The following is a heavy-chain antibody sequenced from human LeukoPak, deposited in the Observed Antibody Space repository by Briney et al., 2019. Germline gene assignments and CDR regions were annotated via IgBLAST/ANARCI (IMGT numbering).Heavy chain of an antibody. D-gene: IGHD3-3*01. CDR2: INHSGST. Sequence: DPSETLSLTCAVYGGSFSGYYWSWIRQPPGKGLEWIGEINHSGSTNYNPSLKSRVTISVDTSKNQFSLKLSSVTAADTAVYYCARVRPGTYDFWSGYPTYYFDYWGQGTLVTVSS. CDR1: GGSFSGYY. V-gene: IGHV4-34*01. J-gene: IGHJ4*02. CDR3: ARVRPGTYDFWSGYPTYYFDY.